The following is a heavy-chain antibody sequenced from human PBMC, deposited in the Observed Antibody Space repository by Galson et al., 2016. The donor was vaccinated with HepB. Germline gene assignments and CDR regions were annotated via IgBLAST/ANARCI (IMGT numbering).Heavy chain of an antibody. Sequence: SETLSLTCTVSGGSITSNYWSWIRQPAGKGLEWIGRIRSSDETNYNPSLDNRVTISVDTFKKQVSLSLSSVTAADTAVYYCARGVPLAMGNPMDNWGPGTLVTVSS. CDR2: IRSSDET. D-gene: IGHD6-19*01. CDR3: ARGVPLAMGNPMDN. CDR1: GGSITSNY. V-gene: IGHV4-4*07. J-gene: IGHJ4*02.